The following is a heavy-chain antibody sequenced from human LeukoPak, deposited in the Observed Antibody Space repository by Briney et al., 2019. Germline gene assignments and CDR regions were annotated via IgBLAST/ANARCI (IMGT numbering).Heavy chain of an antibody. Sequence: GGSLRLSCAASGFTFSSYAMSWVRQAPGKGLEWVSVISGSGTNTYYADSVKARFTISRDNSKNTLYLQMNSLRAEDTALYYCVKHSAPVLAAARFDYWGQGNLVTVSS. D-gene: IGHD2-2*01. J-gene: IGHJ4*02. CDR1: GFTFSSYA. CDR3: VKHSAPVLAAARFDY. CDR2: ISGSGTNT. V-gene: IGHV3-23*01.